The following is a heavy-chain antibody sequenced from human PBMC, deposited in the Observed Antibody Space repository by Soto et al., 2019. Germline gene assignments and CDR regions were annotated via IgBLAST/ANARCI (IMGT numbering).Heavy chain of an antibody. D-gene: IGHD2-21*01. Sequence: QLQLQESGPGLVKPSETLSLTCTVPGGSIGSSSYYWGWIRQPPGKGLEWIGSIYYSGSTYYNPSLKSRVTISVDTSKNQFSLKLSSVTAADTAVYYCAMGGGMWSYWGQGTLVTVSS. CDR2: IYYSGST. V-gene: IGHV4-39*01. CDR1: GGSIGSSSYY. J-gene: IGHJ4*02. CDR3: AMGGGMWSY.